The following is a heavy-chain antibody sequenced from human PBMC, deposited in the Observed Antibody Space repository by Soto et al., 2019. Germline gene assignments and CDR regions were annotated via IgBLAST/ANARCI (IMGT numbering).Heavy chain of an antibody. CDR2: IKSKTDGGTT. J-gene: IGHJ6*03. CDR3: TTVGQYQLLGYYYYMDV. D-gene: IGHD2-2*01. CDR1: GFTFSNAW. Sequence: GGSLRLSCAASGFTFSNAWMSWVRQAPGKGLEWVGRIKSKTDGGTTDYAAPVKGRFTISRDDSKNTLYLQMNSLKTEDTAVYYCTTVGQYQLLGYYYYMDVWGKGTTVTVSS. V-gene: IGHV3-15*01.